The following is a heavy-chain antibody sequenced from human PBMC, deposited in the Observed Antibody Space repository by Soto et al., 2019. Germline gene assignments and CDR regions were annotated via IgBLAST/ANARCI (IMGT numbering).Heavy chain of an antibody. CDR1: GGTFSTYS. CDR2: IIPKLGIR. Sequence: QVQLVQSGAEVKKPGSSVKVSCKDSGGTFSTYSMFWVRQAPGQGLEWMGRIIPKLGIRNYAQRFQDRVTITAVKSTATAHMELSSLRSEDTALYYCTIGSWSGEVFDIWCQGTMVTVSS. CDR3: TIGSWSGEVFDI. J-gene: IGHJ3*02. D-gene: IGHD2-21*01. V-gene: IGHV1-69*02.